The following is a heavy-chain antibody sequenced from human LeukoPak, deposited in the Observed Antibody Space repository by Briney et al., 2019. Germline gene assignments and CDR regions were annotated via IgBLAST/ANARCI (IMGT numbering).Heavy chain of an antibody. CDR1: GYAISSGYY. V-gene: IGHV4-38-2*01. CDR3: ARNIPHCSSTSCYTLLDY. CDR2: IYHSGST. J-gene: IGHJ4*02. D-gene: IGHD2-2*02. Sequence: TSETLSLTCAVSGYAISSGYYWGWIRQPPGKGLEWIGSIYHSGSTYYNPSLKSRVTISVDTSKNQFSLELSSVTAADTAVYYCARNIPHCSSTSCYTLLDYWGQGTLVTVSS.